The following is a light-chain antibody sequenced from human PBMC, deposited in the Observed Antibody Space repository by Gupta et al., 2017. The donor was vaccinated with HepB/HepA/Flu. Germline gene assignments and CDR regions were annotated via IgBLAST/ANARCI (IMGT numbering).Light chain of an antibody. J-gene: IGKJ3*01. V-gene: IGKV3-20*01. Sequence: EIVLTQSPGTLSLSPGERATLSCRASQSVSSCYLAWYQQKPGQAPRLLIYGASSRATGIPDRFSGSGSGTDFTLTISSLEPEDFAVYYCQQYGSSPRTFGPGTKVDIK. CDR1: QSVSSCY. CDR2: GAS. CDR3: QQYGSSPRT.